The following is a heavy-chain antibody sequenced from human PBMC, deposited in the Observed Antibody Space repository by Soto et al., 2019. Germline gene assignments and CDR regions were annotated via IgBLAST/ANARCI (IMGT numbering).Heavy chain of an antibody. D-gene: IGHD5-18*01. Sequence: LRLSCAASGSMFTSYDIHWVRQAPRKGLEWVSGIGRAGDPYYAGSVKGRFTISRDTANNSVYLHMNNLRAGDTAVYYCAGAYSFGYTGMDVWGQGTTVTVSS. V-gene: IGHV3-13*05. CDR2: IGRAGDP. CDR3: AGAYSFGYTGMDV. CDR1: GSMFTSYD. J-gene: IGHJ6*01.